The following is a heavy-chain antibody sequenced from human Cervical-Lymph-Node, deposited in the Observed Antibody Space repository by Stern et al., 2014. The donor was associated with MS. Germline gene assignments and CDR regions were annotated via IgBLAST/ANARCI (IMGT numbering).Heavy chain of an antibody. Sequence: VQLVQSGAEVKKPGESLQISCTLSGYSFTIYYIAWVRQMPGKGLEWMGVIYPYDSDTTSSLSCQVQVTISADKSITTAYLQWSSLRASDTAMYYCARHVQGFDYWGQGTLVTVSS. J-gene: IGHJ4*02. CDR3: ARHVQGFDY. CDR1: GYSFTIYY. V-gene: IGHV5-51*01. CDR2: IYPYDSDT.